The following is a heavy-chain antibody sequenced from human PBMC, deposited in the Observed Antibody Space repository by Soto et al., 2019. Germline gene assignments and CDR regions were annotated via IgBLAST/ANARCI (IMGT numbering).Heavy chain of an antibody. CDR3: ERDGGGSKGAGLIYYYYGMDV. V-gene: IGHV3-23*01. D-gene: IGHD3-16*01. CDR2: ISGSGGST. Sequence: EVQLLESGGGLVQPGGSLRLSCAASGFTFSSYAMSWVRQAPGKGLEWVSAISGSGGSTYYADSVKGRFTISRDNAKKTQYLQRKSQRDEDTAVYYCERDGGGSKGAGLIYYYYGMDVWGQGTTVTVSS. J-gene: IGHJ6*02. CDR1: GFTFSSYA.